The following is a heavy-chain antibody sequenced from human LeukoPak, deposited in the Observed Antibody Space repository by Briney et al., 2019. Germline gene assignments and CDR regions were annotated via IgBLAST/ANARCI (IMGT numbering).Heavy chain of an antibody. CDR2: ISGSGGST. J-gene: IGHJ4*02. V-gene: IGHV3-23*01. Sequence: EWVSAISGSGGSTYYADSVKGRFTISRDNSKNTLYLQMNSLRAEDTAVYYCAKKKSSFDYWGQGTLVTVSS. D-gene: IGHD6-13*01. CDR3: AKKKSSFDY.